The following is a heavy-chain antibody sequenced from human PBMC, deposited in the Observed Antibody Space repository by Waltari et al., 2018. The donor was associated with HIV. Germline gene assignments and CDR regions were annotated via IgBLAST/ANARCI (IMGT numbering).Heavy chain of an antibody. J-gene: IGHJ4*02. CDR2: ISHSGAT. V-gene: IGHV4-34*02. D-gene: IGHD3-9*01. CDR3: ARGRRPYHNLFTGYTFYFDS. Sequence: VQLQQWGGGLFNSSVTLSLPCAVYGGSFNGFFWTWLRQPPGRGLEWIGAISHSGATAYNPARGGRATVSLDTTKNQFCVTLKSLTVADTATYFCARGRRPYHNLFTGYTFYFDSWGRGS. CDR1: GGSFNGFF.